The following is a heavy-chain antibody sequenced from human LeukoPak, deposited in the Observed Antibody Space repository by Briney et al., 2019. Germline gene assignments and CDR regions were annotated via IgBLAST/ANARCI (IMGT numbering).Heavy chain of an antibody. CDR3: AGRRPPYYYDSQGAFDI. J-gene: IGHJ3*02. Sequence: ASVKVSCKASGYTFTSYDINWVRQATGQGVEWMGWMNPNSGNTGYAQKFQGRVTMTRNTSISTAYMELSSLRSEDTAVYYCAGRRPPYYYDSQGAFDIWGQGTMVTVSS. CDR1: GYTFTSYD. V-gene: IGHV1-8*01. D-gene: IGHD3-22*01. CDR2: MNPNSGNT.